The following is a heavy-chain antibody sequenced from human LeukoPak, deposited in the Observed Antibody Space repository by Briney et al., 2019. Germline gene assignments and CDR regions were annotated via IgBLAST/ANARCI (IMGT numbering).Heavy chain of an antibody. CDR2: INPSGGST. V-gene: IGHV1-46*01. Sequence: GASVKVSCKASGYTFTRYYMHWVRQAPGQGLEWMGIINPSGGSTSYAQKFQERVTITRDMSTSTAYMELSSLRSEDTAVYYCAAVRPTQGGGFDYWGQGTLVTVSS. D-gene: IGHD2-15*01. CDR3: AAVRPTQGGGFDY. J-gene: IGHJ4*02. CDR1: GYTFTRYY.